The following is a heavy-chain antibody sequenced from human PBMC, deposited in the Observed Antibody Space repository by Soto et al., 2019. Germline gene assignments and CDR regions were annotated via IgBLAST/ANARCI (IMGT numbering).Heavy chain of an antibody. CDR1: GFTFISYA. J-gene: IGHJ4*02. V-gene: IGHV3-23*01. D-gene: IGHD3-22*01. Sequence: EVQLLESGGGLVQPGESLRLSCAASGFTFISYAMSWVRQAPGKGLEWVSAISGSGGSTYYADSVKGRFTISRDNSKNTLYLQMNSLRAEDTAAYYCAKKDYYTEHFDYWGQGTLVTVSS. CDR3: AKKDYYTEHFDY. CDR2: ISGSGGST.